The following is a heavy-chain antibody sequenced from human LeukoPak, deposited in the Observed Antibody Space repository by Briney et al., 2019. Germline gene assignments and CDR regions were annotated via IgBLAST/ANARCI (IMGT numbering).Heavy chain of an antibody. D-gene: IGHD5-12*01. CDR3: ARRGGTVATIGDDFDY. V-gene: IGHV3-30*04. CDR1: GFTFSSYA. Sequence: GGSLRLSCAASGFTFSSYATHWVRQAPGKGLEWVAVISYDGSNKYYADSVKGRFTISRDNSKNTLYVQMNSLRAEDTAIYCCARRGGTVATIGDDFDYWGQGTVVTVSS. J-gene: IGHJ4*02. CDR2: ISYDGSNK.